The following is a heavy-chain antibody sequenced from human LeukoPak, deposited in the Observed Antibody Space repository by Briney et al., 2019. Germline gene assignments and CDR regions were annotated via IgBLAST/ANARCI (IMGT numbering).Heavy chain of an antibody. D-gene: IGHD3-22*01. CDR3: ASPQWDSSGYYDY. CDR1: GGSFSGYY. J-gene: IGHJ4*02. CDR2: INHSGST. Sequence: SETLSLTCAVYGGSFSGYYWSWLRQPPGKGLEWIGEINHSGSTNYNPSLKSRVPISVDTSKNQFSLKLSSVTAADTAVYYCASPQWDSSGYYDYWGQGTLVTVSS. V-gene: IGHV4-34*01.